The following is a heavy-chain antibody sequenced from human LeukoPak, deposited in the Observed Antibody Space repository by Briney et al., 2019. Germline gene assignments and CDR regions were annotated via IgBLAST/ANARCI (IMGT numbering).Heavy chain of an antibody. Sequence: GRSLRLSCAASGFTSRDYGIHWVRQAPGKGLEWVALISSEGHKIHYGDSVKGRFTISRDNSKNMVYLQMNSLSPEDTALYYCAKELYYYDTSRYFDIWGRGTLVTVSS. CDR3: AKELYYYDTSRYFDI. CDR1: GFTSRDYG. V-gene: IGHV3-30*18. CDR2: ISSEGHKI. J-gene: IGHJ2*01. D-gene: IGHD3-22*01.